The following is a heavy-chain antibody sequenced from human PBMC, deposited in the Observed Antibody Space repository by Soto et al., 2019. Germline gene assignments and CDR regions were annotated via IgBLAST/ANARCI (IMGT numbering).Heavy chain of an antibody. Sequence: AEPSCKDPRYTLPGYYMQSLRHVPGQGLEWMGWINPNSGGTTYAQKFQGWVTMTRDTSISTAYMEMSRLRSDDTAVYYCPRGRYYCSGSQSXGMDVWGQGFTVT. V-gene: IGHV1-2*04. D-gene: IGHD3-10*01. J-gene: IGHJ6*02. CDR3: PRGRYYCSGSQSXGMDV. CDR2: INPNSGGT. CDR1: RYTLPGYY.